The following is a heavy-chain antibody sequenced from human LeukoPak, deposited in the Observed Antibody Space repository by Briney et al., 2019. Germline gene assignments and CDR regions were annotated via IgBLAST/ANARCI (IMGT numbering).Heavy chain of an antibody. Sequence: SETLSLTCAVYGGSFSGYYWSWIRQPPGKGLEWIGEINHSGSTNYNPSLKGRVTISVDTSKNQFSLKLSSVTAADTAVYYCARLSSGYWGQGTLVTVSS. CDR1: GGSFSGYY. J-gene: IGHJ4*02. D-gene: IGHD3-10*01. CDR2: INHSGST. V-gene: IGHV4-34*01. CDR3: ARLSSGY.